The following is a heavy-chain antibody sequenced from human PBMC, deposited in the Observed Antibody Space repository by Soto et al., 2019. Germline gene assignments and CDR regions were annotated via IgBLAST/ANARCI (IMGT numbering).Heavy chain of an antibody. J-gene: IGHJ4*02. CDR2: INAGNGNT. V-gene: IGHV1-3*01. D-gene: IGHD5-18*01. CDR1: GYTFTSYA. Sequence: QVQLVQSGAEVKKPGASVKVSCKASGYTFTSYAMHWVRQAPGQRLEWMGWINAGNGNTKYSQKFQGRVTIIRDTSASTAYMELSSLRSEDTAVYYCARANELGSDTAMVQYYFDYWGQGTLVTVSS. CDR3: ARANELGSDTAMVQYYFDY.